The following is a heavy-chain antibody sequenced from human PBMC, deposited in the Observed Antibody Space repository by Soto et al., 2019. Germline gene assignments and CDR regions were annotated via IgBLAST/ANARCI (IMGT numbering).Heavy chain of an antibody. CDR1: GFTVSSSY. CDR3: VRWVMGSGGLDY. CDR2: TYADGTT. V-gene: IGHV3-66*01. Sequence: EVQLVESGGGLVQPGGSLRLSCAASGFTVSSSYMSWVRQAPGKGLEWVSVTYADGTTNYADSVKGRFIISRDRSMNTLYLRMNNLKADDTAVYYCVRWVMGSGGLDYWGRGTLVTVSS. J-gene: IGHJ4*02. D-gene: IGHD2-8*01.